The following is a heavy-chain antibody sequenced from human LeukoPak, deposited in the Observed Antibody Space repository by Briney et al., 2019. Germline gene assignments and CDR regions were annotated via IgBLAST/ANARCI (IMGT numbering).Heavy chain of an antibody. CDR2: ISGSGGST. J-gene: IGHJ5*02. Sequence: GGSLRLSGAASGFSFSSYAMSWVRQAPGKGLEWVSAISGSGGSTYYADSVKGRFTISRDNSKNTLHLQMNSLRAEDTAVYYCAKVPLIAAADNWFDPWGEGTLVTVSS. D-gene: IGHD6-13*01. CDR3: AKVPLIAAADNWFDP. CDR1: GFSFSSYA. V-gene: IGHV3-23*01.